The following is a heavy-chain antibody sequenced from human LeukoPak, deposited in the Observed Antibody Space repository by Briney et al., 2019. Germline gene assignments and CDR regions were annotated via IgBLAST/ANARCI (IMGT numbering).Heavy chain of an antibody. CDR2: ISAYSGNT. CDR3: ARGSRTTVLDY. V-gene: IGHV1-18*01. CDR1: GYTFTSYG. J-gene: IGHJ4*02. Sequence: ASVKVSCKTSGYTFTSYGISWVRQAAGQRLEWMGWISAYSGNTNYAQKFQDRVTMTTDTSTSTAYMELRSLTSDDTAVYYCARGSRTTVLDYWGQGTLVTVPS. D-gene: IGHD4-17*01.